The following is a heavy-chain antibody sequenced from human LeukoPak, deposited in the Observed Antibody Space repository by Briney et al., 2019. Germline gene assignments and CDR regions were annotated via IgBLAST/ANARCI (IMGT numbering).Heavy chain of an antibody. V-gene: IGHV4-30-2*01. CDR1: GGSVSGGTYS. CDR3: ARGGDWLFDY. CDR2: IYRNGDT. J-gene: IGHJ4*02. Sequence: PSETLSLTCGVSGGSVSGGTYSWSWIRQPPGKGLEWIGFIYRNGDTYSNPSLSSRVTITIDKSKNHFSLKLNSVTAADTAVYYCARGGDWLFDYWGQGILVTVSS. D-gene: IGHD2-21*02.